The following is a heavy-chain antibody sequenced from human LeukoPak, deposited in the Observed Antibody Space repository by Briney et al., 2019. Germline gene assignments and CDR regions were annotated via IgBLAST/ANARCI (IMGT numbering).Heavy chain of an antibody. CDR2: IRYDGSNK. CDR1: GFTFSSYG. V-gene: IGHV3-30*02. J-gene: IGHJ4*02. Sequence: GGSLRLSCAASGFTFSSYGMHWVRQAPGKGLEWVAFIRYDGSNKCYADSVKGRFAISRDNSKNTLYLQMNSLRAEDTAVYYCAKGGIAAAPGYFDYWGQGTLVTVSS. CDR3: AKGGIAAAPGYFDY. D-gene: IGHD6-13*01.